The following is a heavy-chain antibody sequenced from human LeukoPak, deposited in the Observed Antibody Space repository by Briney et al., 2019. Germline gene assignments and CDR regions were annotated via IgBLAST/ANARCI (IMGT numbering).Heavy chain of an antibody. D-gene: IGHD3-22*01. V-gene: IGHV3-21*01. J-gene: IGHJ3*01. Sequence: PGGSLRLSCAASGFTFNTYSMNWVRQAPGKGLDWVSSISPTSAYIYYQDSVKGRFTISRDDAKNSLYLEMDSLRAEDTAVYYCARTIYYYESTSYFSDAFDVWGQGTMVTVSS. CDR2: ISPTSAYI. CDR1: GFTFNTYS. CDR3: ARTIYYYESTSYFSDAFDV.